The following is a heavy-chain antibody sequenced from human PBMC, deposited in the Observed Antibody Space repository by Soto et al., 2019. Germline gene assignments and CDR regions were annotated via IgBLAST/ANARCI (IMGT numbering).Heavy chain of an antibody. CDR3: ASAYSSGRDAFDI. CDR2: MNPNSGST. V-gene: IGHV1-8*01. Sequence: ASVKVSCKASGYTFTSDDINWVRQAAGQGLEWMGWMNPNSGSTGYAQKLQGRVTMTSNTSISTAYMELSGLRSEDTAVYYCASAYSSGRDAFDIWGQGTTVTVSS. D-gene: IGHD6-19*01. J-gene: IGHJ3*02. CDR1: GYTFTSDD.